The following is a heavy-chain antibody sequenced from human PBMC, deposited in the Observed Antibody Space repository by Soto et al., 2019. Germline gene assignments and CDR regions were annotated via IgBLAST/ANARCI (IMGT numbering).Heavy chain of an antibody. V-gene: IGHV4-31*03. D-gene: IGHD3-9*01. CDR2: ISDSGSS. CDR3: ARTTFYDIFTAYYSLFDY. J-gene: IGHJ4*02. CDR1: GGSISSGRFY. Sequence: QVQLQESGPGLVKPSQTLTLTCTVSGGSISSGRFYWSWIRQHPGKGLEWIGHISDSGSSYYNPSLECRVTISVDTSENHFSLKLSAVTAADTAVYFCARTTFYDIFTAYYSLFDYWCQGTKVTVSS.